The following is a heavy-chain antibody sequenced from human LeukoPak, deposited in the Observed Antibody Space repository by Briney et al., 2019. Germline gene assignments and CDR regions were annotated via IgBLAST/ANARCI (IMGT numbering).Heavy chain of an antibody. CDR1: GFTFSSYS. D-gene: IGHD3-22*01. CDR2: ISSSSSYI. V-gene: IGHV3-21*01. Sequence: PGGSLRPSCAASGFTFSSYSMNWVRQAPGKGLEWVSSISSSSSYIYYADSVKGRFTISRDNAKNSLYLQMNSLRAEDTAVYYCARDYYDSSGIFDYWGQGTLVTVSS. CDR3: ARDYYDSSGIFDY. J-gene: IGHJ4*02.